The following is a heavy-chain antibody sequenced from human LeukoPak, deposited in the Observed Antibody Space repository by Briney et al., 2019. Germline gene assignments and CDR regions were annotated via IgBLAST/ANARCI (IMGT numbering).Heavy chain of an antibody. Sequence: SETLSLTCAVYGWSFNDYYWNWIRQPPGKGLEWIGEINHRGSTNYNPSLKSRVTISVDTSKNPFSLELTSVTAADTAVYYCARWGRRYYFDYWGQGTLVTVSS. CDR2: INHRGST. J-gene: IGHJ4*02. CDR1: GWSFNDYY. D-gene: IGHD3-16*01. V-gene: IGHV4-34*01. CDR3: ARWGRRYYFDY.